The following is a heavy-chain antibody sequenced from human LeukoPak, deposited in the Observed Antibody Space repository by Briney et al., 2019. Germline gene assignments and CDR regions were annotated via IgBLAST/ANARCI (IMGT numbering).Heavy chain of an antibody. D-gene: IGHD1-26*01. J-gene: IGHJ4*02. CDR1: GGSISSGGYY. CDR2: IYHSGST. CDR3: ARDTGGGASDY. Sequence: SETLSLTCTVSGGSISSGGYYWSWIRQPPGKGLEWIGYIYHSGSTYYNPSLKSRVTISVDRSKNQFSLKLSSVTAADTAVYYCARDTGGGASDYWGQGTLVTVSS. V-gene: IGHV4-30-2*01.